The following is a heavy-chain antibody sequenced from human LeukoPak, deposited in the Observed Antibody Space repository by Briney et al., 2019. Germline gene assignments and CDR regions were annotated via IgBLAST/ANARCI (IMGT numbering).Heavy chain of an antibody. Sequence: SETLSLTCTVSGGSISSYYWSWIRQPPGKGLEWIGYIYYSGSANYNPSLKSRVTISVDTSKNQFSLKLSSVTAADTAVYYCAREAYCGGDCYSGFDYWGQGTLVTVSS. D-gene: IGHD2-21*02. CDR3: AREAYCGGDCYSGFDY. CDR1: GGSISSYY. J-gene: IGHJ4*02. V-gene: IGHV4-59*01. CDR2: IYYSGSA.